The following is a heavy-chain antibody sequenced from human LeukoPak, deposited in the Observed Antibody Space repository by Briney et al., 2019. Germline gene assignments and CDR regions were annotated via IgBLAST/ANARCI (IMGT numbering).Heavy chain of an antibody. V-gene: IGHV3-30-3*01. J-gene: IGHJ4*02. Sequence: GGSLRLSCAASGFTFSSYAMHWVRQAPGKGLEWVAVISYDGSNKYYADPVKGRFTISRDNSKNTLYLQMNSLRAEDTAVYYCARDGSGYYAFDYWGQGTLVTVSS. CDR2: ISYDGSNK. D-gene: IGHD3-3*01. CDR3: ARDGSGYYAFDY. CDR1: GFTFSSYA.